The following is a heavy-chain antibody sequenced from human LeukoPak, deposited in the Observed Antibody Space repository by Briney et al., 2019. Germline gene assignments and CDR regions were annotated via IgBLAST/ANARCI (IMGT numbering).Heavy chain of an antibody. J-gene: IGHJ4*02. CDR3: TCGYYSRGDY. CDR1: GGYISSSSYY. D-gene: IGHD3-22*01. Sequence: PSETLSLTCTVSGGYISSSSYYWGWTRHPPGKGLEWIGIIYFSGGTYYNPSLKSRVTISVDTSKNQFSLKLSSVTAADTAVYYCTCGYYSRGDYWGQGTLVTVSS. CDR2: IYFSGGT. V-gene: IGHV4-39*01.